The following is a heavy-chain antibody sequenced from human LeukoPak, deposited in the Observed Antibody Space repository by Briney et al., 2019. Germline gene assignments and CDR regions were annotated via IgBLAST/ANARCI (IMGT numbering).Heavy chain of an antibody. CDR2: FGISGTI. Sequence: GGSLRLSCAASGFTVSTYDMHWVRQAPGEGPQWIAYFGISGTIYNADSVRGRFTISRDSAKNSLHLEMNSLRVDDTAIYYCAAYGFYPYWGQGTPVTVSS. D-gene: IGHD3-3*01. CDR1: GFTVSTYD. J-gene: IGHJ4*02. CDR3: AAYGFYPY. V-gene: IGHV3-48*01.